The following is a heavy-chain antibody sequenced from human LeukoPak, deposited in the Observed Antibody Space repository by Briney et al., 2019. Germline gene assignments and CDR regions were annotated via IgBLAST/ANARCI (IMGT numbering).Heavy chain of an antibody. CDR3: ARDATSGWHDAFDI. D-gene: IGHD6-19*01. CDR1: GGSISSSNW. V-gene: IGHV4-4*02. Sequence: KASETLSLTCAVSGGSISSSNWWSWVRQHPGKGLEWIGYIYYSGSTYYNPSLKSRVTISVDTSKNQFSLKLSSVTAADTAVYYCARDATSGWHDAFDIWGQGTMVTVSS. J-gene: IGHJ3*02. CDR2: IYYSGST.